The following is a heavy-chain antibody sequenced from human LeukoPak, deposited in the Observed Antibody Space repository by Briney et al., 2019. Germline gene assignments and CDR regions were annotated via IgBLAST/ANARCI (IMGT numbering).Heavy chain of an antibody. CDR3: ARERGTYRDAFDT. Sequence: PGGSLRLSCAASGFTFTSFEINWVRQAPGKGLEWVSYICSSGSTTYYADSVKGRFTISRDNAKNSLFLQMNSLRAEDSAVYYCARERGTYRDAFDTWGQGTTVTVSS. J-gene: IGHJ3*02. V-gene: IGHV3-48*03. CDR2: ICSSGSTT. D-gene: IGHD3/OR15-3a*01. CDR1: GFTFTSFE.